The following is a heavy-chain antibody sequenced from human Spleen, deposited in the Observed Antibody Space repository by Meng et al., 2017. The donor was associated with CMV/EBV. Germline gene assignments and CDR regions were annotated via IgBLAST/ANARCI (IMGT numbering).Heavy chain of an antibody. D-gene: IGHD1-26*01. Sequence: GSLRLSCNVSGYSISSGYYWGWIRQPPGKGLEWIGSIYYSGSTYYNPSLKSRVTISVDTSKNQFSLKLSSVTAADTAVYYCARGIVGATMGWFDPWGQGTLVTVSS. J-gene: IGHJ5*02. CDR3: ARGIVGATMGWFDP. CDR2: IYYSGST. CDR1: GYSISSGYY. V-gene: IGHV4-38-2*02.